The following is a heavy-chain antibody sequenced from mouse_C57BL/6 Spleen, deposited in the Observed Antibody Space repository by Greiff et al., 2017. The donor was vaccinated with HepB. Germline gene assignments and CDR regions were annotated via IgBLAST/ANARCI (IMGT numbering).Heavy chain of an antibody. V-gene: IGHV1-55*01. Sequence: QVQLQQPGAELVKPGASVKMSCKASGYTFTSYWITWVKQRPGQGLEWIGDIYPGSGSTNYNEKFKSKATLTVDTSSSTAYMQLSSLTSEDSAVYYCARIPCYGNPYYAMDYWGQGTSVTVSS. D-gene: IGHD2-10*01. CDR3: ARIPCYGNPYYAMDY. CDR1: GYTFTSYW. J-gene: IGHJ4*01. CDR2: IYPGSGST.